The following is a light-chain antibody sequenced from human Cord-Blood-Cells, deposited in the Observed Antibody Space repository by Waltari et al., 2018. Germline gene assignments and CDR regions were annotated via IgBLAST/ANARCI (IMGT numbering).Light chain of an antibody. CDR2: WAS. V-gene: IGKV4-1*01. J-gene: IGKJ1*01. CDR3: QQYYSTPGWT. Sequence: DIVMTQSPDSLAVSLGERETINCKSSQSVLYSSNNKNYLAWYQQKPGQPPKLLIYWASTRESGVPDRFSGSGSGTDFTLTISSLQAEDVAVYYCQQYYSTPGWTFGQGTKVEIK. CDR1: QSVLYSSNNKNY.